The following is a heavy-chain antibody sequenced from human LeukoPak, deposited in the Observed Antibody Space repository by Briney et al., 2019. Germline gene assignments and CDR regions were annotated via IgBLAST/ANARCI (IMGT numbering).Heavy chain of an antibody. J-gene: IGHJ4*02. Sequence: GGSLRLSCAASGFTFSSYEMNWVRQAPGKGLEWVSVISGSGGTTYYADSVKGRFSISRDNSNNTLYLQMNSLRAEDAAVYYCAREDASSLDYWGQGILVTVSS. CDR3: AREDASSLDY. D-gene: IGHD6-13*01. CDR1: GFTFSSYE. V-gene: IGHV3-23*01. CDR2: ISGSGGTT.